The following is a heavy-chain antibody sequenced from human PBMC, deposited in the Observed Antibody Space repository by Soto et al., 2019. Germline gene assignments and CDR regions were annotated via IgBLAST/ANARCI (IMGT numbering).Heavy chain of an antibody. CDR2: ISYDGSNK. CDR3: ARGVQSWTYGSYYFDY. J-gene: IGHJ4*02. D-gene: IGHD3-10*01. CDR1: GFSLSKYM. Sequence: GGSLSLSWVASGFSLSKYMMNWVRPAPGKGLEWVAVISYDGSNKYYADSVKGRFTISRDNSKNTLYLQMNSLRAEDTAVYYCARGVQSWTYGSYYFDYWGQGTLVTVSS. V-gene: IGHV3-30-3*01.